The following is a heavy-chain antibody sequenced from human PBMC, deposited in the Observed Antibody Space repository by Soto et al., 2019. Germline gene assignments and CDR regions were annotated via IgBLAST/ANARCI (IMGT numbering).Heavy chain of an antibody. J-gene: IGHJ5*02. D-gene: IGHD4-4*01. Sequence: GGSLRLSCAASGFTFSSYAMSWVRQAPGKGLEWVSAISGSGGSTYYADSVKGRFTISRDNSKNTLYLQMNSLRAEGTAVYYCAKDGGSTTVTINWFDPWGQGTLVTVSS. V-gene: IGHV3-23*01. CDR3: AKDGGSTTVTINWFDP. CDR2: ISGSGGST. CDR1: GFTFSSYA.